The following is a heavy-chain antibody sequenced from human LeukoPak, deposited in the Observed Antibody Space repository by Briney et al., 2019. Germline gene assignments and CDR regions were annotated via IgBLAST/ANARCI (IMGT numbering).Heavy chain of an antibody. D-gene: IGHD5-12*01. CDR3: ARDLYSGYGGYFDS. V-gene: IGHV4-4*07. CDR2: VYTSGST. CDR1: GDSISSFY. Sequence: PSETLSLTCTVSGDSISSFYWSWIRQPAGKGLEWIGRVYTSGSTNYNPSLKSRVTISVDKSKNHFSLNLTSVTAADTAVYFCARDLYSGYGGYFDSWGQGTLVTVSS. J-gene: IGHJ4*02.